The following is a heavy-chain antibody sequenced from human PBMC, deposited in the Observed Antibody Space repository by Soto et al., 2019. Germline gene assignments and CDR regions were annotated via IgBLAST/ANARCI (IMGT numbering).Heavy chain of an antibody. D-gene: IGHD2-15*01. CDR2: ISAYNGNT. CDR3: ARDGIVVVVAATPESMDV. V-gene: IGHV1-18*01. Sequence: ASVKVSCKASGYTFTSYGISWVRQAPGQGLEWMGWISAYNGNTNYAQKLQGRVTMTTDTSTSTAYMELRSLRSDDTAVYYCARDGIVVVVAATPESMDVWGQGTTVT. J-gene: IGHJ6*02. CDR1: GYTFTSYG.